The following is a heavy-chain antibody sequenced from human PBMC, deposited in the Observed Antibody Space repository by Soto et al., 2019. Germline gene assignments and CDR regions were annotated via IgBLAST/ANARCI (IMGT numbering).Heavy chain of an antibody. V-gene: IGHV3-73*01. D-gene: IGHD2-15*01. CDR1: GFTFSGSA. CDR2: IRSKANSYAA. CDR3: TADIVVVVAAMGARRFNY. J-gene: IGHJ4*02. Sequence: TGGSLRLSCAASGFTFSGSAMHWVRQASGKGLEWVGRIRSKANSYAAAYAASVKGRFTISRDDSKNTAYLQMNSLKTEDTAVYYCTADIVVVVAAMGARRFNYWGQGTLVTVSS.